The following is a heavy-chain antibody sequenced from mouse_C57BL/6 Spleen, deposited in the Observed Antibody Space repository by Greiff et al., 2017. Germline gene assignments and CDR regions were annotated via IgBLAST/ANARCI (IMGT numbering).Heavy chain of an antibody. V-gene: IGHV3-6*01. J-gene: IGHJ1*03. CDR3: ARGPFYSNWYFDV. CDR1: GYSITSGYY. D-gene: IGHD2-5*01. Sequence: VQLQQSGPGLVKPSQSLSLTCSVTGYSITSGYYWNWIRQFPGNKLEWMGYISYDGSNNYNPSLKNRISITRDTSKNQFFLKLNSVTTEDTATYYCARGPFYSNWYFDVWGTGTTVTVSS. CDR2: ISYDGSN.